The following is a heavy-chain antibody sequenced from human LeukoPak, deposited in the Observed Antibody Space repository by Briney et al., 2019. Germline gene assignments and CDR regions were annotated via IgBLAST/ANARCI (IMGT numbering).Heavy chain of an antibody. V-gene: IGHV1-18*01. CDR2: ISAYNGNT. D-gene: IGHD2-21*01. Sequence: GASVKVSCKASGYTFTSYGISWVRQAPGQGPEWMGWISAYNGNTNYAQKLQGRVTMTTDTSTSTAYMGLRSLRSDDTAVYYCARSSSVTIPGYYFDYWGQGTLVTVSS. CDR3: ARSSSVTIPGYYFDY. CDR1: GYTFTSYG. J-gene: IGHJ4*02.